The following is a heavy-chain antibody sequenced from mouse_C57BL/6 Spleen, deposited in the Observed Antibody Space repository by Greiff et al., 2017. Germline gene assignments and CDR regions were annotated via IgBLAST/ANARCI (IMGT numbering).Heavy chain of an antibody. CDR3: ARGGSSGYHFDY. D-gene: IGHD3-2*02. CDR2: ISDGGSYT. V-gene: IGHV5-4*03. J-gene: IGHJ2*01. CDR1: GFTFSSYA. Sequence: EVMLVESGGGLVKPGGSLKLSCAASGFTFSSYAMSWVRQTPEKRLEWVATISDGGSYTYYPDNVKGRFTISRDNAKNNLYLQMSHLKSEDTAMYYCARGGSSGYHFDYWGQGTTLTVSS.